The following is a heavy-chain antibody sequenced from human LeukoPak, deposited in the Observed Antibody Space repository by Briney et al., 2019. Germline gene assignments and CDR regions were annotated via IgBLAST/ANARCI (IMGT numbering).Heavy chain of an antibody. CDR1: GFTFSTYG. V-gene: IGHV3-30*03. J-gene: IGHJ4*02. Sequence: PGGSLRLSCAASGFTFSTYGMHWVRQAPGKGLEWVAVISYDGKNIFYADSVKGRFTVSRDNSKNTLYLQMNSLSAEDTGVYYCARDQDGYWGQGTLVTVSS. CDR3: ARDQDGY. CDR2: ISYDGKNI.